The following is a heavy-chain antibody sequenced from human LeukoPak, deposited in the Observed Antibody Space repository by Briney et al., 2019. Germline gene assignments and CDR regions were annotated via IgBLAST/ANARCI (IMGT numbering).Heavy chain of an antibody. V-gene: IGHV1-46*01. J-gene: IGHJ6*02. CDR3: ARSQYYGMDV. CDR1: GYTFTSYY. CDR2: INPTGGST. Sequence: ASVKVSCKASGYTFTSYYMHWVRQAPGQGLEWMGMINPTGGSTSNAQKFQGRVTMTRDTSTSTVYMKLSSLRSEDTAVYYCARSQYYGMDVWGQGTTVTVSS.